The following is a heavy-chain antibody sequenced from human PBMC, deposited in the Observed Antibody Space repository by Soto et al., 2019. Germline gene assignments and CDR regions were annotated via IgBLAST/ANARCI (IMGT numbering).Heavy chain of an antibody. CDR3: ARGVPIFMDY. D-gene: IGHD3-10*01. CDR2: INAGNGNT. Sequence: ASVKVSCKASGYTFTSSAIHWVRQAPGQRLEWMGWINAGNGNTKYSQKFQGRVTITRDTSASTAYMELSSLRSEDTAVYYCARGVPIFMDYWGQGTLVTSPQ. J-gene: IGHJ4*02. V-gene: IGHV1-3*01. CDR1: GYTFTSSA.